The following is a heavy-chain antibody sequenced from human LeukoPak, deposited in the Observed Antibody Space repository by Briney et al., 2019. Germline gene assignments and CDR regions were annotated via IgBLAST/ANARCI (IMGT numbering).Heavy chain of an antibody. CDR1: GGSFSGYY. D-gene: IGHD6-6*01. J-gene: IGHJ4*02. Sequence: SETLSLTCAVYGGSFSGYYWSWIRQPPGKGLEWIGEINHSGSTNHNPSLKSRVTISVDTSKNQFSLKLSSVTAADTAVYYCARGLSSSLDYWGQGTLVTVSS. CDR2: INHSGST. V-gene: IGHV4-34*01. CDR3: ARGLSSSLDY.